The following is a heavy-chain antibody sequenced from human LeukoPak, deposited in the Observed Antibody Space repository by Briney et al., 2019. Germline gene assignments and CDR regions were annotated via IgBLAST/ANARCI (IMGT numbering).Heavy chain of an antibody. D-gene: IGHD3-3*01. CDR2: IYTSGST. V-gene: IGHV4-61*02. CDR1: GGSISSGSYY. CDR3: ARAGYGFLEWPVQYYFDY. J-gene: IGHJ4*02. Sequence: NASQTLSLTCTVSGGSISSGSYYWSWIRQPAGKGLEWIGRIYTSGSTNYNPSLKSRVTISVDTSKNQFSLKLSSATAADTAVYYCARAGYGFLEWPVQYYFDYWGQGTLVTVSS.